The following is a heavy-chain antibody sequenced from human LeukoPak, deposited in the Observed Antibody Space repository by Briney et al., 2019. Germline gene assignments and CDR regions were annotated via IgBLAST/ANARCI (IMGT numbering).Heavy chain of an antibody. CDR3: ASRGASIVGPINDAFDM. CDR1: GYSFTNYW. CDR2: IYPGDSDT. J-gene: IGHJ3*02. V-gene: IGHV5-51*01. D-gene: IGHD1-26*01. Sequence: GESLKISCKGSGYSFTNYWIGWVRQMPGKGLEWMGFIYPGDSDTRYSPSFQGQVTISADKSISTAYLQWSSLKASDTAMYYCASRGASIVGPINDAFDMWGQGTMVTVSS.